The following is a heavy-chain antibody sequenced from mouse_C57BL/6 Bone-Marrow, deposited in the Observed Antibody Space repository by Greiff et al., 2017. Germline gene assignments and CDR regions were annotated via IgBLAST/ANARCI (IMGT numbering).Heavy chain of an antibody. CDR2: ISGGGGNT. J-gene: IGHJ4*01. CDR1: GFTFSSYT. V-gene: IGHV5-9*01. D-gene: IGHD2-3*01. CDR3: AREGDDGYYRYAMDY. Sequence: DVKLVESGGGLVKPGGSLKLSCAASGFTFSSYTMSWVRQTPEKRLEWVATISGGGGNTYYPDSVKGRFTISRDKAKNTLYLQMSSLRSEDTALYYCAREGDDGYYRYAMDYWGQGTSVTVSS.